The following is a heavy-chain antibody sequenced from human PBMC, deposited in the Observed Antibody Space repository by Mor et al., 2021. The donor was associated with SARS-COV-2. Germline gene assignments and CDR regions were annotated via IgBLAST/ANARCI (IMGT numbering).Heavy chain of an antibody. V-gene: IGHV3-30*03. J-gene: IGHJ4*02. CDR3: AEVTGTTY. Sequence: FLYGGSDKYYVDSVKGRFTISRDNSKNTLYLQMDSLRPDDTAVYYCAEVTGTTYWGQGTLVTVSS. CDR2: FLYGGSDK. D-gene: IGHD1-20*01.